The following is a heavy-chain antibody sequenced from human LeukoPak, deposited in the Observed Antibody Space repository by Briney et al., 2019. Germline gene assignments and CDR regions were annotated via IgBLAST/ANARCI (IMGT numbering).Heavy chain of an antibody. Sequence: ASVKVSCKASGYSFLSHGINWVRQARGQGLEWMGWVNPNNGDTHYPQKVQGRVTMTTDTSTGTAYMEPRSLRSDDTAVYYCAREVYCNSVRCYGFGFDVWGQGTTVTVSS. CDR3: AREVYCNSVRCYGFGFDV. J-gene: IGHJ6*02. V-gene: IGHV1-18*01. D-gene: IGHD2-2*01. CDR1: GYSFLSHG. CDR2: VNPNNGDT.